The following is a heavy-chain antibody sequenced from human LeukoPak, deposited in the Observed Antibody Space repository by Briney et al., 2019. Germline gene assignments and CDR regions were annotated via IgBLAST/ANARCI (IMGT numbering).Heavy chain of an antibody. V-gene: IGHV3-64*01. CDR2: ISSNRGST. Sequence: GGSLRLSCAASGFTFSSYAMHWVRQAPGKGLEYVSAISSNRGSTYYANSVKGRFTISRDNSKNTLYHQMGSLRAEDMAVYYCARVVSTSGDMDVWGKGTTVTVSS. J-gene: IGHJ6*04. CDR1: GFTFSSYA. D-gene: IGHD6-6*01. CDR3: ARVVSTSGDMDV.